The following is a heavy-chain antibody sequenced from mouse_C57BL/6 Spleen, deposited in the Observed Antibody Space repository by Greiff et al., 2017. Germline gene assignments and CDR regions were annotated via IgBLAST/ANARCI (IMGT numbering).Heavy chain of an antibody. CDR1: GFTFSDFY. V-gene: IGHV7-1*01. J-gene: IGHJ2*01. D-gene: IGHD2-4*01. CDR3: ARDDYDYGHFDY. Sequence: EVKLMESGGGLVQSGRSLRLSCATSGFTFSDFYMEWVRQAPGKGLEWIAASRNKANDYTTEYSASVKGRFIVSRDTSPSILYLQMNALRAEDTAIYYCARDDYDYGHFDYWGQGTTLTVSS. CDR2: SRNKANDYTT.